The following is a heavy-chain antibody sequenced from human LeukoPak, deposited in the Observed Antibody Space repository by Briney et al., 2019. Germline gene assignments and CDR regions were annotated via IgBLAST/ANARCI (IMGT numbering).Heavy chain of an antibody. CDR1: GGSINSYY. CDR3: ARRNDFGI. V-gene: IGHV4-59*08. J-gene: IGHJ3*02. CDR2: IYYSGST. Sequence: SETLSLTCTVSGGSINSYYWSWIRQPPGKGLEWIGYIYYSGSTNYNPSLKSRVTISVDTSKNQFSLKLNSVTAADTAVYYCARRNDFGIWGQGTMVTVSS.